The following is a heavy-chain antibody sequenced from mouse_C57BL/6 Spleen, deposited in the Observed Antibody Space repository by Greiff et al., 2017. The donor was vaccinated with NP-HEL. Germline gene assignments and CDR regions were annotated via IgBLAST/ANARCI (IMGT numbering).Heavy chain of an antibody. Sequence: VQLKESGPGLVKPSQSLSLTCSVTGYSITSGYYWNWIRQFPGNKLEWMGYISYDGSNNYNPSLKNRISITRDTSKNQFFLQLNSVTTEDTATYYCARRSNYVWAMDYWGQGTSVTVSS. CDR1: GYSITSGYY. CDR3: ARRSNYVWAMDY. D-gene: IGHD2-5*01. V-gene: IGHV3-6*01. CDR2: ISYDGSN. J-gene: IGHJ4*01.